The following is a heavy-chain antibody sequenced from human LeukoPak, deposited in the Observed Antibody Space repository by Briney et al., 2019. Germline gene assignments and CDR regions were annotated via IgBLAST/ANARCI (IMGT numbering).Heavy chain of an antibody. CDR3: ARSDSSGWYLRGCSDY. V-gene: IGHV3-30*04. CDR2: ISYDGTNK. CDR1: GFTFSSYA. Sequence: GGSLRLSCAASGFTFSSYAMHWVRQAPGKGLEWVAVISYDGTNKYYADSVKGRFTISRDNSKNTLYLQMNSLRAEDTAVYYCARSDSSGWYLRGCSDYWGQGTLVTVSS. J-gene: IGHJ4*02. D-gene: IGHD6-19*01.